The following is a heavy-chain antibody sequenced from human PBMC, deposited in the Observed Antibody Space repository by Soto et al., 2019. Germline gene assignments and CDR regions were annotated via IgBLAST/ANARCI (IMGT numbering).Heavy chain of an antibody. J-gene: IGHJ3*02. V-gene: IGHV3-49*04. Sequence: GGSLRLSCTASGFTFGDYAMSWVRQAPGKGLEWVGFIRSKAYGGTTEYAASVKGRFTISRDDSKSIAYLQMNSLKTEDTAVYYCTRPSSGYYLDAFDIWGHGTVVTVSS. CDR1: GFTFGDYA. CDR3: TRPSSGYYLDAFDI. D-gene: IGHD3-22*01. CDR2: IRSKAYGGTT.